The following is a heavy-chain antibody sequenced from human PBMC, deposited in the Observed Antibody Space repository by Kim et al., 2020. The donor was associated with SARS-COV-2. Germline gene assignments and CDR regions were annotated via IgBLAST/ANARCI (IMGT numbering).Heavy chain of an antibody. Sequence: ASVKVSCKASGYTFTSYGISWVRQAPGQGLEWMGWISAYNGNTNYAQKLQGRVTMTTDTSTSTAYMELRSLRSDDTAVYYCARVLDGGRNWNYGQGINWFDPWGQGTLVTVSS. CDR2: ISAYNGNT. V-gene: IGHV1-18*01. D-gene: IGHD1-7*01. CDR3: ARVLDGGRNWNYGQGINWFDP. J-gene: IGHJ5*02. CDR1: GYTFTSYG.